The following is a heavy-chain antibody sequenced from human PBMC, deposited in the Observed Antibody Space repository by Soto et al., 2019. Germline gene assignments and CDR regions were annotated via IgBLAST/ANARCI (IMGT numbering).Heavy chain of an antibody. J-gene: IGHJ6*03. CDR3: ASGRYYYYYMDV. V-gene: IGHV3-7*01. Sequence: GSLRLSCVASGFTFYNHWMSWVRQAPGKGLEWVANIKQDGSEKYYADSVKGRFTISRDNAKNSLYLQMNSLTAEDTAVYYCASGRYYYYYMDVWGKGTTVTVS. CDR2: IKQDGSEK. CDR1: GFTFYNHW.